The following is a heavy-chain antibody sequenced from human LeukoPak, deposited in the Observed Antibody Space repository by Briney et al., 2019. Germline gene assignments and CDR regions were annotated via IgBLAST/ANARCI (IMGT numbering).Heavy chain of an antibody. CDR3: ARDNRNYYYYYMDV. CDR2: IYYSGST. V-gene: IGHV4-39*07. J-gene: IGHJ6*03. CDR1: GGSISSSSYY. Sequence: PSETLSLTCTVSGGSISSSSYYWGWIRQPPGKGLEWIGSIYYSGSTYYNPSLKSRVTISVDTSKNQFSLKLSSVTAADTAVYYCARDNRNYYYYYMDVWGKGTTVPVSS.